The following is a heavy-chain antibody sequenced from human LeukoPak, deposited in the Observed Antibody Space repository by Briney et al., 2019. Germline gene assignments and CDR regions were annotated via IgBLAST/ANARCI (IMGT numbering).Heavy chain of an antibody. CDR2: INPSGGST. D-gene: IGHD2-15*01. J-gene: IGHJ3*02. CDR3: ARDLGYCSGGSCYRDAFDI. Sequence: GASVKVSCKASGYTFTGYYMHWVRQAPGQGLEWMGIINPSGGSTSYAQKFQGRVTMTRDMSTSTVYMELSSLRSEDTAVYYCARDLGYCSGGSCYRDAFDIWGQGTMVTVSS. V-gene: IGHV1-46*01. CDR1: GYTFTGYY.